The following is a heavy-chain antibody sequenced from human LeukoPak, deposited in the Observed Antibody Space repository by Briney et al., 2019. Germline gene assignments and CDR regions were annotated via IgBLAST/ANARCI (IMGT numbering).Heavy chain of an antibody. D-gene: IGHD1-26*01. Sequence: GGSLRLSCAASGLTFSNYDMSWVRQAPGQGLEWVSAVSGSGDSTYYTESVKGRFTISRDNSKNTLYLQMNSLRAEDTAVYYCAKRGTYFGGFDYWGQGNLVTVSP. CDR1: GLTFSNYD. CDR2: VSGSGDST. CDR3: AKRGTYFGGFDY. V-gene: IGHV3-23*01. J-gene: IGHJ4*02.